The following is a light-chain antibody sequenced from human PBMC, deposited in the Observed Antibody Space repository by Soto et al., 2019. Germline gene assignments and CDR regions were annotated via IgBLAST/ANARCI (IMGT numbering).Light chain of an antibody. V-gene: IGKV1-5*03. J-gene: IGKJ2*01. CDR2: RAS. CDR1: QSISTW. CDR3: QHYNSYPYT. Sequence: DIQMTQSPSTLSASIGDTVTITCRASQSISTWLTWYQQKPGEVPNLLIYRASILHSGVPSRFSGSGSGTEFTLTISSLQPDDFATYYCQHYNSYPYTFGQGTKLEIK.